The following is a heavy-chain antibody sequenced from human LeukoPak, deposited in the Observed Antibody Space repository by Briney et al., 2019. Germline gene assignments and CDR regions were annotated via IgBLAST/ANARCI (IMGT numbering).Heavy chain of an antibody. Sequence: GGSLRLSCAASGFTFSSYWMNWARQAPGKGLEWVASINHNGNVNYYVDSVKGRFTISRDNAKNSLYLQTSNLRAEDTAVYFCARGGGLDVWGQGAAVTVSS. V-gene: IGHV3-7*03. D-gene: IGHD3-16*01. CDR1: GFTFSSYW. CDR3: ARGGGLDV. CDR2: INHNGNVN. J-gene: IGHJ6*02.